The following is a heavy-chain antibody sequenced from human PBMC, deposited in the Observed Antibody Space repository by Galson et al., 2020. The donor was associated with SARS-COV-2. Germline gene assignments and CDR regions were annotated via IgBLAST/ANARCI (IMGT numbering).Heavy chain of an antibody. CDR2: ISWNSGSI. D-gene: IGHD6-13*01. CDR3: AKGLYPGYSSSWYWGWFDP. CDR1: GFTFDDYA. V-gene: IGHV3-9*01. Sequence: SLKISCAASGFTFDDYAMHWVRQAPGKGLEWVSGISWNSGSIGYADSVKGRFTISRDNAKNSLYLKMNSLRAEDTALYYCAKGLYPGYSSSWYWGWFDPWGQGTLVTVSS. J-gene: IGHJ5*02.